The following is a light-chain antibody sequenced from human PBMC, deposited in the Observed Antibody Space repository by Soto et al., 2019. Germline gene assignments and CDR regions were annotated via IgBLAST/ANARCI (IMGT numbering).Light chain of an antibody. J-gene: IGKJ2*01. CDR1: QSISNW. CDR3: QQYNSYPYT. V-gene: IGKV1-5*03. CDR2: KAS. Sequence: DIQMTQSPSTLSASVGGRVTITCRASQSISNWLAWYQQKPGKAPKLLLYKASTLQGGVPSRFRGSGSGTEFTLTISSLQPDDFATYYCQQYNSYPYTFGQGTKLEIK.